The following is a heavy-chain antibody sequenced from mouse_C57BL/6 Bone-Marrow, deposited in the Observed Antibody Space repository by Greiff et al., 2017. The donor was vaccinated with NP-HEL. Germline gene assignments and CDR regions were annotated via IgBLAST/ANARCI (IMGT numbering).Heavy chain of an antibody. J-gene: IGHJ4*01. CDR3: ARRYRGLYYYAMDY. CDR1: GFTFSDYG. V-gene: IGHV5-17*01. Sequence: EVMLVESGGGLVKPGASLKLSCAASGFTFSDYGMHWVRQAPEKGLEWVAYISSGSSTIYYADKVKGRFTISRDNAKNTLFLQLTSLRSEDTAMYYCARRYRGLYYYAMDYWGQGTSVTVSS. CDR2: ISSGSSTI. D-gene: IGHD2-12*01.